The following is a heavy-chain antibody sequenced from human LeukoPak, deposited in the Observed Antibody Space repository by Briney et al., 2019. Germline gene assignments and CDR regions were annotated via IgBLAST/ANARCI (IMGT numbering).Heavy chain of an antibody. CDR2: ISSSSSYI. V-gene: IGHV3-21*04. D-gene: IGHD6-13*01. CDR1: GFTFSSYS. J-gene: IGHJ4*02. Sequence: GGSLRLSCAASGFTFSSYSMNWVRQAPGKGLEWVSSISSSSSYIYYADSVKGRFTISRDNSKNTLYLQMNSLRAEDTAVYYCAARVAARYWGQGTLVTVSS. CDR3: AARVAARY.